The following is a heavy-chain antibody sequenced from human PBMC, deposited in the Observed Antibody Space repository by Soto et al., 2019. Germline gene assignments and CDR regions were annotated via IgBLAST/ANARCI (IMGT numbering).Heavy chain of an antibody. CDR1: GGSISSYY. V-gene: IGHV4-59*01. CDR2: IYYSGST. J-gene: IGHJ3*02. Sequence: PSETLSLTCTVSGGSISSYYWSWIRQPPGKGLEWIGYIYYSGSTNYNPSLKSRVTISVDTSKNQFSLKLSSVTAADTAVYYCASYYSGYDLDAFDIWGQGTMVTVSS. D-gene: IGHD5-12*01. CDR3: ASYYSGYDLDAFDI.